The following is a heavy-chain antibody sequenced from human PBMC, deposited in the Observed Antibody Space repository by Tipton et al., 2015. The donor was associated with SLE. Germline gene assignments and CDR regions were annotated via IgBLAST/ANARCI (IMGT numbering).Heavy chain of an antibody. CDR3: ARRGNLLGT. CDR2: LYYRGST. V-gene: IGHV4-39*02. D-gene: IGHD1-7*01. CDR1: GGSINNSSYY. J-gene: IGHJ4*02. Sequence: TLSLTCTVSGGSINNSSYYWAWIRQPPGKGLEWVGNLYYRGSTYYNPSLKSRVTISADRSKNHFSLRLTSVTAADTATYYCARRGNLLGTWGQGTLVTVSS.